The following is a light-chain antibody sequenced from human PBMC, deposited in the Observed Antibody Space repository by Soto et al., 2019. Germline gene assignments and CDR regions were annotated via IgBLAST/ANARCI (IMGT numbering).Light chain of an antibody. J-gene: IGLJ2*01. CDR1: SSDVGGYNY. V-gene: IGLV2-14*01. Sequence: QSALTQPASVSGSPGQSITISCTGTSSDVGGYNYVSWYQQHPGKAPKLMIYDVSKRPSGVSNRFSGFKSGNTASLTISGRQAEDEADYYCSSDTSSSTSVVFGGGTKVTVL. CDR2: DVS. CDR3: SSDTSSSTSVV.